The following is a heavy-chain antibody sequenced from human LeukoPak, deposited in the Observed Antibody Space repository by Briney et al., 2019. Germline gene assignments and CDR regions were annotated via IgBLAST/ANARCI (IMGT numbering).Heavy chain of an antibody. V-gene: IGHV3-23*01. Sequence: HTGRSLRLSCAASGFTFSTYTMSWVRQAPGKGLEWVSAISGSGGNTYYADSVKGRFTISRDNSKNTLYLQMDSLRADDTAVYYCAKAAFSRTSYFDYWGQGTLVTASS. CDR3: AKAAFSRTSYFDY. D-gene: IGHD3-3*02. CDR1: GFTFSTYT. J-gene: IGHJ4*02. CDR2: ISGSGGNT.